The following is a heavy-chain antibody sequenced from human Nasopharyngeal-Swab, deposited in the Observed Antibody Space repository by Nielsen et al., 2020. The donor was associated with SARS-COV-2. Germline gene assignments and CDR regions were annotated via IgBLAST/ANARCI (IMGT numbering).Heavy chain of an antibody. V-gene: IGHV3-74*01. J-gene: IGHJ4*02. CDR1: GFTFSSYW. CDR2: INSDGSST. D-gene: IGHD4-17*01. Sequence: GESLKISCAASGFTFSSYWMHWVRQAPGKGLVWVSRINSDGSSTSYADSVKGRFTISRDNAMNTLYLQMNSLRAEDTAVYYCAIISHDYGDFFDYWGQGTLVTVSS. CDR3: AIISHDYGDFFDY.